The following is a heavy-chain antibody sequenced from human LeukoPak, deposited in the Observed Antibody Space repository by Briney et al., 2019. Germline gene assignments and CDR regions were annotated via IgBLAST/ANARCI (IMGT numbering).Heavy chain of an antibody. D-gene: IGHD3-16*02. V-gene: IGHV4-59*01. CDR1: GGSISSYY. J-gene: IGHJ4*02. CDR3: ARGGYVWGSYRPLYYFDY. Sequence: SETLSLTCTVSGGSISSYYWSWIRQPPGKGLEWIGYIYYSGSTNHNPSLKSRVTISVDTSKNQFSLKLSSVTAADTAVYYCARGGYVWGSYRPLYYFDYWGQGTLVTVSS. CDR2: IYYSGST.